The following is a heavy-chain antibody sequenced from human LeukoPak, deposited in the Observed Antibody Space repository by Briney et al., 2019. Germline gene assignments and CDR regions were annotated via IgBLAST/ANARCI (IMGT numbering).Heavy chain of an antibody. CDR3: ARGRAQYYYDSSGYYYFDY. V-gene: IGHV3-48*02. CDR2: ISSSSSTI. D-gene: IGHD3-22*01. J-gene: IGHJ4*02. CDR1: GFTFSSYS. Sequence: GGSLRLSCAASGFTFSSYSMNWVRQAPGKGLKWVSYISSSSSTIYYADSVKGRFTISRDNAKNSLYLQMNSLRDEDTAVYYCARGRAQYYYDSSGYYYFDYWGQGTLVTVSS.